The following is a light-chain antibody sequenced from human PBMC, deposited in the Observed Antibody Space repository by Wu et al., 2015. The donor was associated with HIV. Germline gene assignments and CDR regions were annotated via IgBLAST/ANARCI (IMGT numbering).Light chain of an antibody. CDR2: DAS. CDR3: QQYGDSRT. J-gene: IGKJ1*01. CDR1: QSVSTY. V-gene: IGKV3-11*01. Sequence: EIVLTQSPATLSLSPGERATLSCRASQSVSTYLAWYQLKPGQAPRLLIFDASNRATGIPARFSGSGSGTDLTLTISSLEPEDFAVYYCQQYGDSRTFGQGTKVEI.